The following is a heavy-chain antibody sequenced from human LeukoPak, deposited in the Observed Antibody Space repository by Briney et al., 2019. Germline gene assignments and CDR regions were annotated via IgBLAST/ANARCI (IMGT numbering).Heavy chain of an antibody. CDR3: ARGDLRYFDY. Sequence: SSQTLSLTCTVSAGSISSGGYYWSWIRQHPGKGLEWIGYIYYSGSTYYNPSLKSRVTISVDTSKNQFSLKLSSVTAADTAVYYCARGDLRYFDYWGQGTLVTVSS. CDR1: AGSISSGGYY. CDR2: IYYSGST. V-gene: IGHV4-31*03. J-gene: IGHJ4*02.